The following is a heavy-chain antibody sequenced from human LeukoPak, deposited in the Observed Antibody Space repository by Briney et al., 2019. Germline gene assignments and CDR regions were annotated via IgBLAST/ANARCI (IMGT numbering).Heavy chain of an antibody. J-gene: IGHJ3*02. CDR3: ARAVGITIFGVARGAFDI. D-gene: IGHD3-3*01. Sequence: SETLSLTCTVSGGSISSSSYYWSWIRQPAGKGLEWIGRIYTSGSTNYNPSLKGRVTMSVDTSKNQFSLKLSSVTAADTAVYYCARAVGITIFGVARGAFDIWGQGTMVTVSS. CDR2: IYTSGST. CDR1: GGSISSSSYY. V-gene: IGHV4-61*02.